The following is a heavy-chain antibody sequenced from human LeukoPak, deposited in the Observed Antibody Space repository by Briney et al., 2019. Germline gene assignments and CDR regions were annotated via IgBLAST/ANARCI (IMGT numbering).Heavy chain of an antibody. CDR1: AFTFSKVW. D-gene: IGHD3-22*01. Sequence: PGGSLRLSCAPSAFTFSKVWMSCVRQAPGKGLEWVGRIKSKTDDGTIDYAATVKGRFTISRDDSNDTLFLQMNSLKTGDTAVYYCTTDRSELDDSGYDAKYFHHWGQGTLVSVSS. CDR3: TTDRSELDDSGYDAKYFHH. J-gene: IGHJ1*01. V-gene: IGHV3-15*01. CDR2: IKSKTDDGTI.